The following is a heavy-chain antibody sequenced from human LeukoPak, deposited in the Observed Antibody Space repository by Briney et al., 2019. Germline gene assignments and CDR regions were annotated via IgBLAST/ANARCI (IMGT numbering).Heavy chain of an antibody. CDR2: IRPSSGRA. D-gene: IGHD2/OR15-2a*01. J-gene: IGHJ4*02. V-gene: IGHV1-46*01. Sequence: ASVKVSCKTSGYIFSNHFIHWVRQAPGQGPEWMGIIRPSSGRADYTQKFQGRVTMTRDVSTTTVYMELTTLGSDDTAVYFCVREPPESYYFDYWGQGTLVTVSS. CDR1: GYIFSNHF. CDR3: VREPPESYYFDY.